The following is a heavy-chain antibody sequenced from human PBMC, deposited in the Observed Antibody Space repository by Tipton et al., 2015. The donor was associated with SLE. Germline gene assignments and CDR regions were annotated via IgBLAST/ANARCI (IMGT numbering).Heavy chain of an antibody. CDR2: IYTSGST. Sequence: LRLSCTVSGGSISNYCWSWIRQPPGEGLEWIGYIYTSGSTNYNPSLKSRVTISLDTSKNQFSLKLTSVTAADTAVYYCARGGYGRTTKKWIWFDPWGQGTLVTVSS. CDR1: GGSISNYC. J-gene: IGHJ5*02. V-gene: IGHV4-4*09. CDR3: ARGGYGRTTKKWIWFDP. D-gene: IGHD5-12*01.